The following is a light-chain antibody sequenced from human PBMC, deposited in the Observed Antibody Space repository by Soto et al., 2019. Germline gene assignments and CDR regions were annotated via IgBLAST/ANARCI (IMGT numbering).Light chain of an antibody. CDR2: DAS. V-gene: IGKV3-11*01. J-gene: IGKJ4*01. CDR1: QSVSSY. CDR3: QQRSNWPLT. Sequence: EIVLTQSPATLSLPRGEIATPSCRASQSVSSYLAWYQQKPGQAPRLLIYDASNRATGIPARFSGSGSGTDFTLTISSLEPEDFAVYYCQQRSNWPLTFGGGTKVDNK.